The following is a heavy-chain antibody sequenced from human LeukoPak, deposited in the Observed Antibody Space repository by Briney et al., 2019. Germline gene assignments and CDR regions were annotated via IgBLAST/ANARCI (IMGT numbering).Heavy chain of an antibody. D-gene: IGHD3-22*01. CDR2: FDPEDGET. CDR1: GYTLTELS. CDR3: ASTGYYYDSSGYQADFDY. V-gene: IGHV1-24*01. J-gene: IGHJ4*02. Sequence: GASVKVSCKVSGYTLTELSMHWVRQAPGKGLEWMGGFDPEDGETIYAQKFQGRVTLTEDTSTDTAYMELSSLRSEDTAVYYCASTGYYYDSSGYQADFDYWGQGTLVTVSS.